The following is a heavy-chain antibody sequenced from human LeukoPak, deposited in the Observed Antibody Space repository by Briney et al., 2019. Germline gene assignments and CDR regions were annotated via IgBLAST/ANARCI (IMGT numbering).Heavy chain of an antibody. V-gene: IGHV3-15*01. J-gene: IGHJ4*02. CDR3: TTDLGTYYHGSQRLIPIDY. CDR1: GFTFTNAW. Sequence: GGSLRLSCVDSGFTFTNAWMSWVRQAPGKGLEWIGRIKSKTDGETTNYAEPVRGRFTISRDDSKSTVYLQMNSLKIEDTAVYYCTTDLGTYYHGSQRLIPIDYWGQGTLVTVSS. D-gene: IGHD3-10*01. CDR2: IKSKTDGETT.